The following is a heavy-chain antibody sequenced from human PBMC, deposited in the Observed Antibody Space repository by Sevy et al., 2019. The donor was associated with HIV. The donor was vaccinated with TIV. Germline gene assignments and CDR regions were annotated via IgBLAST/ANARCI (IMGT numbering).Heavy chain of an antibody. J-gene: IGHJ4*02. V-gene: IGHV1-24*01. CDR3: ATKIHYDILTGYYNVGAFDY. Sequence: ASLKVSCKVSGYTLTELSMHWVRQAPGKGLEWMGGFDPEDGETIYAQKFQGRVTMTEDTSTDTAYMELSSLRSEDTAVYYCATKIHYDILTGYYNVGAFDYWGQGTLVTVSS. D-gene: IGHD3-9*01. CDR1: GYTLTELS. CDR2: FDPEDGET.